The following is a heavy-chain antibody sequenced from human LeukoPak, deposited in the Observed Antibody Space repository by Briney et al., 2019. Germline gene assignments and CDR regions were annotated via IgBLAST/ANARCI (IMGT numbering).Heavy chain of an antibody. CDR1: GFTFSSYA. Sequence: GGALRLSCAASGFTFSSYAMNWGRQAPGKGLEGVSSISSSSSYIYYADSVKGRFTISRDNAKNSLYLQMNSLRAEDTAVYYCARVKDSGLDAFDIWGQGTMVTVSS. D-gene: IGHD5-12*01. V-gene: IGHV3-21*01. J-gene: IGHJ3*02. CDR3: ARVKDSGLDAFDI. CDR2: ISSSSSYI.